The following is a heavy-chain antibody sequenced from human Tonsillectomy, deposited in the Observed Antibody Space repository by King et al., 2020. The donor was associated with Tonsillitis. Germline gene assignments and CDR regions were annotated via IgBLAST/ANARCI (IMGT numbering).Heavy chain of an antibody. CDR3: VRGHWYSGY. J-gene: IGHJ4*02. Sequence: VQLVESGGGLVRPGGSLRLSCAASGFTLSSYWMTWVRQAPGKGLEWVANINQDGSGKYYVDSVKGRFTISRDNAKNSLYLQRSSLRAEDTAVYYCVRGHWYSGYWGQGTLVTVSS. CDR1: GFTLSSYW. V-gene: IGHV3-7*03. CDR2: INQDGSGK.